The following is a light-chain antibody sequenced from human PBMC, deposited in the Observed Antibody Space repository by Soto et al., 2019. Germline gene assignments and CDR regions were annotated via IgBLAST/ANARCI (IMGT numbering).Light chain of an antibody. V-gene: IGKV1-5*03. CDR2: KAS. CDR1: QSIGSW. CDR3: QQYNSYLWT. J-gene: IGKJ1*01. Sequence: DIQMTQSPSTLSASVGDRVTIICRASQSIGSWLDWYQQKPGKAPKFLIYKASSLDSGVPSVFSGSGAGTEFTLTISSLQPDDFETVYCQQYNSYLWTFGQGTKVDTK.